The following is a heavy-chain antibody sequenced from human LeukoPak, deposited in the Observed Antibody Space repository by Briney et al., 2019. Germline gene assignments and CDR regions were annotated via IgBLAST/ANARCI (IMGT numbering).Heavy chain of an antibody. V-gene: IGHV3-74*01. CDR2: IKGDGIST. CDR1: GSDFSSNW. CDR3: AKDHYWSIDY. J-gene: IGHJ4*02. D-gene: IGHD3-3*01. Sequence: GGSLRLSCAASGSDFSSNWMHWVRHAPGQGLVWVSRIKGDGISTNYADSVKGRFTISRDIAKNTLYLQMNSLRAEDTGVYYCAKDHYWSIDYWGRGTLVTVSS.